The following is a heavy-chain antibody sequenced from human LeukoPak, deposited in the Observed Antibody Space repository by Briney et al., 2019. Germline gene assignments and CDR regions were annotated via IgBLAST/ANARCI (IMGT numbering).Heavy chain of an antibody. D-gene: IGHD3-10*01. CDR1: VYTFTSYG. CDR2: ISAYNGNT. Sequence: AAVTVSCKSSVYTFTSYGISWVRQAPGQGLGWMGWISAYNGNTNYAQKLQGRVTMTTDTSTSTAYMELRSLRSDDTAVYYCARDSTYGSGSYPYWGQGTLVTVSS. J-gene: IGHJ4*02. CDR3: ARDSTYGSGSYPY. V-gene: IGHV1-18*01.